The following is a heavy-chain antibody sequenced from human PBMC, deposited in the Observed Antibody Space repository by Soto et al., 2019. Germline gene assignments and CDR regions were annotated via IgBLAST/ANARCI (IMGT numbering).Heavy chain of an antibody. J-gene: IGHJ6*02. V-gene: IGHV4-59*01. Sequence: SETLYLTCTVSGGSISSYYWSWIRQPPGKGLEWIGYIYYSGSTNYNPSLKSRVTISVDTSKNQFSLKLSSVTAADTAVYYCASYSGYASGYYYYYGMDVWGQGTTVTVSS. CDR3: ASYSGYASGYYYYYGMDV. CDR1: GGSISSYY. CDR2: IYYSGST. D-gene: IGHD5-12*01.